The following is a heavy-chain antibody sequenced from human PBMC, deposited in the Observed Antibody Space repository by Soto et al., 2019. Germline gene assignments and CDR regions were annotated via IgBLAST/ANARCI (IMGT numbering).Heavy chain of an antibody. V-gene: IGHV4-59*01. CDR2: VYYAGST. CDR1: GGSITSFY. CDR3: AKSFCSGGACFEFDY. D-gene: IGHD2-15*01. Sequence: QVQLQESGPGLVKPSETLSLTCTVSGGSITSFYWKWIRQPPGKGLEWIGYVYYAGSTIYNHALESRVTISLDTSRNHFSLRLNSVTAADTAVYYCAKSFCSGGACFEFDYCGRGTLATVS. J-gene: IGHJ4*02.